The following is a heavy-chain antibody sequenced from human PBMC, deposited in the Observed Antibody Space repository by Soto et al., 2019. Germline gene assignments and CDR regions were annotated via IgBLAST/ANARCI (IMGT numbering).Heavy chain of an antibody. Sequence: QVQLVQSGAEVKKPGSSVKVSCKASGGTFSSYTISWVRQAPGQGLEWMGRIIPVLGIANYAQKFQGRVTITADKSTRTAYMELSSLRSEDTAVYYCARSPFSTMDFDYWGQGTLVTVSS. J-gene: IGHJ4*02. CDR1: GGTFSSYT. D-gene: IGHD3-10*01. CDR2: IIPVLGIA. V-gene: IGHV1-69*02. CDR3: ARSPFSTMDFDY.